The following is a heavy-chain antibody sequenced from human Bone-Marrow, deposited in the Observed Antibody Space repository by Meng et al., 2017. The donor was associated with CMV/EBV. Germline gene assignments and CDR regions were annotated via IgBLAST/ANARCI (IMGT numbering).Heavy chain of an antibody. J-gene: IGHJ4*02. CDR1: GFTFSSYW. V-gene: IGHV3-23*01. CDR3: AKASTDTAMGDY. Sequence: GESLKISCAASGFTFSSYWMHWVRQAPGKGLEWVSAISGSGGSTYYADSVEGRFTISRDNSKNTLYLQMNSLRAEDTAVYYCAKASTDTAMGDYWGQGTLVTVSS. CDR2: ISGSGGST. D-gene: IGHD5-18*01.